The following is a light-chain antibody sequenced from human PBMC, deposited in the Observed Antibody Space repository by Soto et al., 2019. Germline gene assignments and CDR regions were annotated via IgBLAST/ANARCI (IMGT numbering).Light chain of an antibody. Sequence: DIQMTQSPSTLSASVGDRVTITCRASQSISGSLEWYQQKPGKAPKLLIYEASNLKSGVPSRFSGSGSGTEYNLTISSLQPDDSASYYCQQYNGYWTFGQGTRVEIK. V-gene: IGKV1-5*03. CDR3: QQYNGYWT. J-gene: IGKJ1*01. CDR1: QSISGS. CDR2: EAS.